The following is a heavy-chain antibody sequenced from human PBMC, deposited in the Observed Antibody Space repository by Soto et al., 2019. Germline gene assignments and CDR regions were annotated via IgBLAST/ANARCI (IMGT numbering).Heavy chain of an antibody. CDR2: IKTNSEGGTT. CDR1: GLTISNAW. Sequence: EGQLVESGGGLIYPGGSLRLSCAASGLTISNAWMNWVRQAPGKGLEWVGRIKTNSEGGTTDYAAAVKGRFTVSRDDSKNTLYLQMNSLKTEDTAVYYCTTGSVEGVWGQGTMVAVSS. V-gene: IGHV3-15*07. CDR3: TTGSVEGV. J-gene: IGHJ6*02.